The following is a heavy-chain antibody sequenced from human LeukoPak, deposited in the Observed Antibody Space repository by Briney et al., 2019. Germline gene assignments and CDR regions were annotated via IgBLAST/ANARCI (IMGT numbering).Heavy chain of an antibody. CDR2: IWYDGSNK. CDR1: GFTFSSYG. D-gene: IGHD3-10*01. CDR3: AKGPHYGSEFDY. V-gene: IGHV3-33*06. Sequence: GGSLRLSCAASGFTFSSYGMHWVRQAPGKGLEWVAVIWYDGSNKYYADSVKGRFTISRDNSKNTLYLQMNSLRAEDTAVYYCAKGPHYGSEFDYWGQGTLVTASS. J-gene: IGHJ4*02.